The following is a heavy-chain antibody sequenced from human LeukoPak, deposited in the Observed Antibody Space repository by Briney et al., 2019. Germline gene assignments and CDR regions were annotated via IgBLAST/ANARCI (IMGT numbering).Heavy chain of an antibody. D-gene: IGHD4-17*01. V-gene: IGHV3-64D*06. J-gene: IGHJ4*02. CDR3: VKPVTSFWGGFDY. CDR2: IRSNGGST. CDR1: GFTFSYYA. Sequence: PGGSLRLSCSASGFTFSYYAIHWVRQAPGKGLEYVPGIRSNGGSTYNADSVKGRVTISRDNSKNTLYLQMSSLRAEDTAVYYCVKPVTSFWGGFDYWGQGTLVTVSS.